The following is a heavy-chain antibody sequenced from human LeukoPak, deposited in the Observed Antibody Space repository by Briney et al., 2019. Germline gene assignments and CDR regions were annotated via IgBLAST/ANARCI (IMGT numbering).Heavy chain of an antibody. CDR1: RYTFTGYY. CDR2: INPNSGGT. V-gene: IGHV1-2*06. D-gene: IGHD3-22*01. Sequence: ASVKVSCKASRYTFTGYYMHWVRQAPGQGLEWMGRINPNSGGTNYAQKFQGRVTMTRDTSISTAYMELSRLRSDDTAVYYCARGKGYYYDSSGYYWAYWGQGTLVTVSS. J-gene: IGHJ4*02. CDR3: ARGKGYYYDSSGYYWAY.